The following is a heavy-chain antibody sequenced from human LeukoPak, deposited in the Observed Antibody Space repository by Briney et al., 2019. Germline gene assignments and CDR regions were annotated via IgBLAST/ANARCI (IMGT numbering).Heavy chain of an antibody. V-gene: IGHV1-69*01. J-gene: IGHJ4*02. CDR2: IIPIFGTA. CDR3: ATGASYYDFWSGYNQYYFDY. D-gene: IGHD3-3*01. CDR1: GGTFSSYA. Sequence: ASVKVSCKASGGTFSSYAISWVRQAPGQGLEWMGGIIPIFGTANYAQKFQGRVTITADESTSTAYMELSSLRSEDTTGYYCATGASYYDFWSGYNQYYFDYWGQGTLVTVSS.